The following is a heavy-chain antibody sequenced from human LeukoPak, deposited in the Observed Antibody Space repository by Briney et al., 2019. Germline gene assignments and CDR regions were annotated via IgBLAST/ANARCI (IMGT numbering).Heavy chain of an antibody. CDR1: GFTFSSYA. D-gene: IGHD3-9*01. CDR3: AKDQIGGSYYDILTGYYKTYYYYGMDV. V-gene: IGHV3-23*01. Sequence: GGSLRLSCAASGFTFSSYAMSWVRQAPGKGLEWVSAISGSGGSTYYADYVKGRFTISRDNSKNTLYLQMNGLRAEDTAVYYCAKDQIGGSYYDILTGYYKTYYYYGMDVWGKGTTVTVSS. CDR2: ISGSGGST. J-gene: IGHJ6*04.